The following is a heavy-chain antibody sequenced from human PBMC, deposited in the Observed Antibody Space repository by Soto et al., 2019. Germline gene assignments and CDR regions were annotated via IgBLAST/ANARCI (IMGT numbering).Heavy chain of an antibody. J-gene: IGHJ4*02. CDR1: GFTFDTYV. CDR2: ISGSRITT. V-gene: IGHV3-23*01. CDR3: ATTQRDLSTGWHNFDY. Sequence: GGSLRLSFAASGFTFDTYVLNWVSQSPGKGLEWVASISGSRITTFYAESVRGRFIISRDNSNNSVFLQMAGLRADDTALYFCATTQRDLSTGWHNFDYWGQGTKVTVSS. D-gene: IGHD2-8*02.